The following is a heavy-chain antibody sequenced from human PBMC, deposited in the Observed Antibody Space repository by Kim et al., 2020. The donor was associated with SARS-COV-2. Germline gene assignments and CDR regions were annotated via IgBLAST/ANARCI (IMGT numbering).Heavy chain of an antibody. J-gene: IGHJ6*02. V-gene: IGHV3-9*01. Sequence: SLRLSCAASGFTFGDYAMHWVRQTPGKGLEWVSGISWNSGSKGYADSVKGRFTISRDNAKNSLYLQINSLRAEDTALYYCAKDRGGSHSFSYYYYGMDVWGQGTTVTVSS. D-gene: IGHD1-26*01. CDR2: ISWNSGSK. CDR3: AKDRGGSHSFSYYYYGMDV. CDR1: GFTFGDYA.